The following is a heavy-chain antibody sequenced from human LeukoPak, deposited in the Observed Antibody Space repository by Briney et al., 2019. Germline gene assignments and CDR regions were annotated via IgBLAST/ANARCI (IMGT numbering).Heavy chain of an antibody. Sequence: ASVKVSCKASGGTFSSYAISWMRQAPGQGLEWMGGIIPIFGTANYAQKFQGRVTITADESTSTAYMELSSLRSEDTAVYYCAREGRYDFWSGYYRREFDYWGQGTLVTVSS. CDR1: GGTFSSYA. J-gene: IGHJ4*02. V-gene: IGHV1-69*13. CDR2: IIPIFGTA. D-gene: IGHD3-3*01. CDR3: AREGRYDFWSGYYRREFDY.